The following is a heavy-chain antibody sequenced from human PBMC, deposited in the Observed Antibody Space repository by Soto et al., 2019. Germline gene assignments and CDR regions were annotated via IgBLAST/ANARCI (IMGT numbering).Heavy chain of an antibody. D-gene: IGHD6-13*01. CDR1: GGTFSSHA. CDR3: ARDLHSSSPVDWVDP. J-gene: IGHJ5*02. CDR2: FIPLFDTA. V-gene: IGHV1-69*18. Sequence: QVQLVQSGAEVKKPGSSVKVSCKASGGTFSSHAINWVRQAPGQGLEWMGRFIPLFDTANYAQKFQGRVTITADESTSTVYMELSSLRSEDTALYYCARDLHSSSPVDWVDPWGQGTLVTVSS.